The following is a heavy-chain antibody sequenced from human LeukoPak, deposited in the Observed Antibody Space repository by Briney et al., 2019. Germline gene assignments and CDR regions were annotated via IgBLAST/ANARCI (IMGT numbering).Heavy chain of an antibody. CDR3: AREVDYYDSSGGIFDY. CDR2: ISAYNGNT. CDR1: GGTFSNYA. Sequence: GASVKVSCKASGGTFSNYATSWVRQAPGQGLEWMGGISAYNGNTNYAQKLQGRVTMTTDTSTSTAYMELRSLRSDDTAVYYCAREVDYYDSSGGIFDYWGQGTLVTVSS. J-gene: IGHJ4*02. D-gene: IGHD3-22*01. V-gene: IGHV1-18*01.